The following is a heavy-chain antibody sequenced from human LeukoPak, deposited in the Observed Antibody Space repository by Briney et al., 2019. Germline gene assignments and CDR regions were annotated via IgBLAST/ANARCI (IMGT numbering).Heavy chain of an antibody. V-gene: IGHV3-11*01. D-gene: IGHD3-10*01. CDR3: AKGHSYGMI. CDR1: GFTFSDYY. Sequence: VGSLRLSCAASGFTFSDYYMSWIRQTPGKGLEWVSYISAGGTTMDYAKSVKGRFTISRDDAKDSLYLQMNSLEAEDTAVYYCAKGHSYGMIWGQGTLVSVSS. CDR2: ISAGGTTM. J-gene: IGHJ4*02.